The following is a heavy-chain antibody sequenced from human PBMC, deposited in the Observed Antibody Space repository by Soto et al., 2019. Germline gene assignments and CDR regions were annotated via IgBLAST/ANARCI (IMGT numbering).Heavy chain of an antibody. CDR3: ARGGSLYWYFDL. CDR2: IKPSGGNT. J-gene: IGHJ2*01. Sequence: GASVKVSCKASGYTFTSNYMHWVRQAPGQGLEWMGMIKPSGGNTVYAQKFQGRVTITRDTSASTAYMELSSLRSEDTAVYYCARGGSLYWYFDLWGRGTLVTVSS. V-gene: IGHV1-46*01. D-gene: IGHD1-26*01. CDR1: GYTFTSNY.